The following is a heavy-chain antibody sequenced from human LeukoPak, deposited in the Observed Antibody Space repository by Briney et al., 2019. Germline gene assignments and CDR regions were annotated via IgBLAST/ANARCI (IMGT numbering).Heavy chain of an antibody. J-gene: IGHJ6*02. CDR2: IIPILGIA. CDR3: ARDPALVVPAAMSYYYGMDV. CDR1: GGTFSSYA. Sequence: SVKVSCKASGGTFSSYAISWVRQAPGQRLEWMGRIIPILGIANYAQKFQGRVTITADKSTSTAYMELSSLRSEDTAVYYCARDPALVVPAAMSYYYGMDVWGQGTTVTVSS. V-gene: IGHV1-69*04. D-gene: IGHD2-2*01.